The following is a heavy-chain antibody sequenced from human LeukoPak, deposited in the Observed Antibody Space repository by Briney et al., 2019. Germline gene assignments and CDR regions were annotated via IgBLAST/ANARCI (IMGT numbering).Heavy chain of an antibody. D-gene: IGHD4-17*01. Sequence: SVKVSCKASGGTFSSYAIGWVRQAPGQGLEWMGGIIPIFGTANYAQKFQGRVTITADESTSTAYMELSSLRSEDTAVYYCARDGDYPPYYFDYWGQGTLVTVSS. CDR1: GGTFSSYA. V-gene: IGHV1-69*13. CDR2: IIPIFGTA. CDR3: ARDGDYPPYYFDY. J-gene: IGHJ4*02.